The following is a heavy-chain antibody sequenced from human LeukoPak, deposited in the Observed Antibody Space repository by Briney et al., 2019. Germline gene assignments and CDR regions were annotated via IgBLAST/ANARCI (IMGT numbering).Heavy chain of an antibody. J-gene: IGHJ4*02. Sequence: GGSLRLSCAASGFTFSNYAMNWVRQAPGKGLEWVSAISASAGRSYYADSVKGRFTISRDNSKNTLYLQMNSLRAEDTAVYYWAKGQWLVNDFDYWGQGTLVTVSS. D-gene: IGHD6-19*01. CDR2: ISASAGRS. V-gene: IGHV3-23*01. CDR3: AKGQWLVNDFDY. CDR1: GFTFSNYA.